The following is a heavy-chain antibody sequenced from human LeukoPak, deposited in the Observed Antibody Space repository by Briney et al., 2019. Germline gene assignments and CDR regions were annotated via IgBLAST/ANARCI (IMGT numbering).Heavy chain of an antibody. CDR2: IIPIFGTA. J-gene: IGHJ3*02. D-gene: IGHD3-22*01. Sequence: GASVKVSCKASGGTFSSYAISWARQAPGQGLEWMGGIIPIFGTANYAQKFQGRVTITADESTSTAYMELSSLRSEDTAVYYCARIPPEHYYDSSGYQNDAFDIWGQGTMVTVSS. CDR1: GGTFSSYA. V-gene: IGHV1-69*13. CDR3: ARIPPEHYYDSSGYQNDAFDI.